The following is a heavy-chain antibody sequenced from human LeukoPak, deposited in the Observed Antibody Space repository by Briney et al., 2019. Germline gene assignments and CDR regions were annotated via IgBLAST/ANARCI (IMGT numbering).Heavy chain of an antibody. D-gene: IGHD5-12*01. Sequence: GASVKVSCKASGYTFTIYAMNWVRQAPGQGLEWMGWINTNTGNPAYAQGFRGRFVLSLEKSVSTAYLQISSLKAEDTAVYYCARRRNSGYDPNPHFDQWGQGTLVTVSS. CDR3: ARRRNSGYDPNPHFDQ. V-gene: IGHV7-4-1*02. CDR2: INTNTGNP. J-gene: IGHJ4*02. CDR1: GYTFTIYA.